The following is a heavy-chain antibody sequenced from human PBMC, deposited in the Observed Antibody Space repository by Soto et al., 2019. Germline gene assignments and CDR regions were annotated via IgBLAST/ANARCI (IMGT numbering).Heavy chain of an antibody. V-gene: IGHV3-33*01. D-gene: IGHD5-12*01. J-gene: IGHJ6*02. CDR1: GFTFSSYG. Sequence: GGSLRLSCAASGFTFSSYGMHWVRQAPGKGLEWVAVIWYDGSNKYYADSVKGRFTISRDNSKNTLYLQMNSLRAEDTAVYYCARDRVDIVATITTYYYYGMDVWGQGTTVTVSS. CDR3: ARDRVDIVATITTYYYYGMDV. CDR2: IWYDGSNK.